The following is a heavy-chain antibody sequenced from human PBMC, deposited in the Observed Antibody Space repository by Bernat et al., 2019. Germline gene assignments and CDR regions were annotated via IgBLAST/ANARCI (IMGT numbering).Heavy chain of an antibody. CDR2: ISYDETNK. CDR3: AKGGDYSSSGFDY. D-gene: IGHD6-6*01. J-gene: IGHJ4*02. Sequence: QVQLVESGGGVVQPGRSLRLSCAASGFTFSSYAMHWVRQAPGKGLEWVATISYDETNKYYADSVKGRFTISRDNSKNMLSLLMNSLTAEDTAVYYCAKGGDYSSSGFDYWGQGTLVTVSS. CDR1: GFTFSSYA. V-gene: IGHV3-30-3*01.